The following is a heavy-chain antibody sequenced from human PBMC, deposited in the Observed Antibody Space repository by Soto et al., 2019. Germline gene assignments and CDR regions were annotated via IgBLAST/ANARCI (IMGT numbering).Heavy chain of an antibody. D-gene: IGHD3-22*01. Sequence: EVQLVESGGGLVQPGGSLRLSCAASGFTFTNYEMNWVRQAPGKGLEWVSYISGSGDTKYYADSVKGRFTISRDNARNSLLLQVNSLRAEDTAVYYCARAVDHYGRSGYYPFDYWGQGTLVTVSS. CDR1: GFTFTNYE. CDR3: ARAVDHYGRSGYYPFDY. J-gene: IGHJ4*02. CDR2: ISGSGDTK. V-gene: IGHV3-48*03.